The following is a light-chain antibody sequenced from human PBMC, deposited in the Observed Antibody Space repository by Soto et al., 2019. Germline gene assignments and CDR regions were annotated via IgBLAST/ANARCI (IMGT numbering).Light chain of an antibody. V-gene: IGLV1-40*01. J-gene: IGLJ1*01. CDR2: GNS. CDR3: QSYDSSLSGYV. Sequence: ECRSPGPPDTISKTGSSSNIGAGYDVHWYQQLPGTAPKLLIYGNSNRPSGVPDRFSGSKSGTSASLAITGLQAEDEDDYYCQSYDSSLSGYVFGTGTKVTVL. CDR1: SSNIGAGYD.